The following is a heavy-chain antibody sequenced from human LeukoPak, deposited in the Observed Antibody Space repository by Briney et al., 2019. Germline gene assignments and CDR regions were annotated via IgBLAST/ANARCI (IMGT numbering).Heavy chain of an antibody. J-gene: IGHJ5*02. Sequence: ASVKVSCKASGYTFTSYDINWVRQATGQGLEWMGWMNPNSGNTGYAQKFQGRVTMTRNTSISTAYMEPSSLRSEDTAVYYCARGRSIFGVVMDYNWFDPWGQGTLVTVSS. V-gene: IGHV1-8*01. D-gene: IGHD3-3*01. CDR2: MNPNSGNT. CDR1: GYTFTSYD. CDR3: ARGRSIFGVVMDYNWFDP.